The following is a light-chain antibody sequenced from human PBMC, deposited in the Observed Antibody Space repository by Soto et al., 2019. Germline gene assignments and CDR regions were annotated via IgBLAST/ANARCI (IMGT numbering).Light chain of an antibody. V-gene: IGKV1-27*01. CDR1: QGINHY. CDR3: QKHNSAPLF. Sequence: DIQMTQSPSSLSASVGDRVTITCRASQGINHYLAWFQQKPGKVPKLLIYATSTLQSGVPSRFSGSGFGTDFTLTISSLQPEDVAPYYCQKHNSAPLFFGPGTKVEIK. J-gene: IGKJ3*01. CDR2: ATS.